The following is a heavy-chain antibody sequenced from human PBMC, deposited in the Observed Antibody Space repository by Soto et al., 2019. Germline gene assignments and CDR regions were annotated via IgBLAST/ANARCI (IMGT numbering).Heavy chain of an antibody. CDR1: GFTFSTYW. D-gene: IGHD2-21*01. J-gene: IGHJ4*02. V-gene: IGHV3-7*04. CDR3: ARALWANLWDY. Sequence: GGSLRLSCAASGFTFSTYWMTWVRQAPGKGLEWVANIKQDGSEKYYVDSVKGRFTISRDNAKNSLYLQMNSLRDEDTGVHYCARALWANLWDYWGQGTLVTVSS. CDR2: IKQDGSEK.